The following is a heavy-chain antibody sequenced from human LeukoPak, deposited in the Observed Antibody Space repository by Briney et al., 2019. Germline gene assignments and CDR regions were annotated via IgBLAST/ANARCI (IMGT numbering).Heavy chain of an antibody. V-gene: IGHV4-34*01. CDR2: INHSGST. D-gene: IGHD6-6*01. CDR3: ARAIAARYYYYFYMDV. J-gene: IGHJ6*03. CDR1: GGSISSYH. Sequence: SETLSLTCTVSGGSISSYHWTWIRQPAGKGLEWIGEINHSGSTNYNPSLKSRVTISVDTSKNQFSLKLSSVTAADTAVYYCARAIAARYYYYFYMDVWGKGTTVTVSS.